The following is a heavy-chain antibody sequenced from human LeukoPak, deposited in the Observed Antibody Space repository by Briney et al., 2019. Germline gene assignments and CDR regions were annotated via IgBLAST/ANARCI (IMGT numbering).Heavy chain of an antibody. V-gene: IGHV3-74*01. D-gene: IGHD3-10*01. J-gene: IGHJ4*02. Sequence: PGGSLRLSCAASGFTFSNYWMHWVRHGSGKGLVWVSRISTDGNTTNYADSVKARFPISRDNAKNPLYLQMSSLTAEDTAVYYCTRDVGFYGSGSYYRDWGQGSLVTVSS. CDR3: TRDVGFYGSGSYYRD. CDR2: ISTDGNTT. CDR1: GFTFSNYW.